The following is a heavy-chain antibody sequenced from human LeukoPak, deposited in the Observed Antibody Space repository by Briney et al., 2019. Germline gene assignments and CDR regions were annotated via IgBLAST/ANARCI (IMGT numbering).Heavy chain of an antibody. CDR2: LYHWGYT. D-gene: IGHD3-22*01. V-gene: IGHV3-23*03. Sequence: GGTLRLFCAASGLPYDVHDMRWVPQARGKGLVGGSILYHWGYTYYADSVKGRFTIYRENSKNPLYLQMKRLRAEDTAVYSWTKVLYFYDSRNPYWGQGTLVTVSS. CDR3: TKVLYFYDSRNPY. J-gene: IGHJ4*02. CDR1: GLPYDVHD.